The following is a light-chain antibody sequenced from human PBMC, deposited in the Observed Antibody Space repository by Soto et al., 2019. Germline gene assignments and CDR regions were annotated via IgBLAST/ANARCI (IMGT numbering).Light chain of an antibody. J-gene: IGLJ1*01. CDR2: EGS. V-gene: IGLV2-23*01. Sequence: SVVTQPSSVSGSAGQWITIASPGTSSDVGSYNLVSWYQQHPGKAPKLMIYEGSKRPSGVSNRFSGSKSGNTASLTISGLQAEDEADYFCCSYAGSSSPYVFGTGTKVTVL. CDR3: CSYAGSSSPYV. CDR1: SSDVGSYNL.